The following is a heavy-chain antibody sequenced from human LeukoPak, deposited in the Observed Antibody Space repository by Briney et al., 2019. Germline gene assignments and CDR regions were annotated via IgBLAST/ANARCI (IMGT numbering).Heavy chain of an antibody. J-gene: IGHJ4*02. CDR3: ASGSYYYDSSGLDY. CDR2: MNPNSGNT. Sequence: ASVKVSCKASGYTFTSYDINWVRQATGQGLEWMGWMNPNSGNTGYAQKFQGRVTMTRDTSTNTVYMELSSLRSEDTAVYYCASGSYYYDSSGLDYWGQGTLVTVSS. V-gene: IGHV1-8*01. D-gene: IGHD3-22*01. CDR1: GYTFTSYD.